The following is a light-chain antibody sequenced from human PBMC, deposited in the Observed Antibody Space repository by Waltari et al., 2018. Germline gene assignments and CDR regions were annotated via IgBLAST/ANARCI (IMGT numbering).Light chain of an antibody. Sequence: QSALTQPASVSGSPGQSITISCTGTSSDVGGYNYVSWYQQHPGKAPKLIIYDVSNRPSGFSNRFSGSKSGNTASLTISGLQAEDEADYYCSSYISSDTLELFGGGTSLTV. V-gene: IGLV2-14*03. CDR1: SSDVGGYNY. J-gene: IGLJ2*01. CDR2: DVS. CDR3: SSYISSDTLEL.